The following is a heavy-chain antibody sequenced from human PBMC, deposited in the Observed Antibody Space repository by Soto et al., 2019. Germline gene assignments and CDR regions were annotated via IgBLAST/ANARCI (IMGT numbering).Heavy chain of an antibody. CDR2: ISWNSGSI. V-gene: IGHV3-9*01. J-gene: IGHJ6*03. D-gene: IGHD4-17*01. CDR3: AKDIGGSYGDYYYMDV. CDR1: GFTFDDYA. Sequence: EVQLVESGGGLVQPGRSLRLSCAASGFTFDDYAMHWVRQLPGKGLEWVSGISWNSGSIGYADSVKGRFTSSRDNAKNSLYLQMNSLRGEDTALYYCAKDIGGSYGDYYYMDVWGKGTTVTVSS.